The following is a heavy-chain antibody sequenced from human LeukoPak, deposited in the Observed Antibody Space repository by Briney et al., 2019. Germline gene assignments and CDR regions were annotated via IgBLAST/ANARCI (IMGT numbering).Heavy chain of an antibody. J-gene: IGHJ4*02. CDR1: GYTFTGYY. Sequence: ASVKVSCKASGYTFTGYYMHWVRQAPGQGLEWMGWINPNSGGTNYAQKFQGRVTMTRDTSISTAYMELSSLRSEDTAVYYCASLLYDSSGYYYEDYWGQGTLVTVSS. CDR3: ASLLYDSSGYYYEDY. D-gene: IGHD3-22*01. CDR2: INPNSGGT. V-gene: IGHV1-2*02.